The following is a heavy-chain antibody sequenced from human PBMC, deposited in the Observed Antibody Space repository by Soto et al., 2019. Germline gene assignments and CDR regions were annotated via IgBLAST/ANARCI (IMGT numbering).Heavy chain of an antibody. CDR2: IYYSGST. CDR3: ARYYDFWSGQYDAFDI. CDR1: GGSISSYY. D-gene: IGHD3-3*01. J-gene: IGHJ3*02. Sequence: PSETLSLTCTVSGGSISSYYWSWIRQPPGKGLEWIGYIYYSGSTNYNPSLKSRVTISVDTSKNQFSLKLSSVTAADTAVYYCARYYDFWSGQYDAFDIWGQGTMVTVSS. V-gene: IGHV4-59*01.